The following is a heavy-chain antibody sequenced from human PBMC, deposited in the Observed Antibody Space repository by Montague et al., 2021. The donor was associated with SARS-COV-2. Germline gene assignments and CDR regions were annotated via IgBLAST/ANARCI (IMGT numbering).Heavy chain of an antibody. D-gene: IGHD1-1*01. V-gene: IGHV4-59*01. CDR3: ARAQNTCFIANCVNYFDV. CDR1: GGSISSYY. CDR2: VHYTGST. Sequence: SETLSLTCTVSGGSISSYYWSWIRQSPGKGLEWIGYVHYTGSTKYNPSLKTRVTLSLGTPKNHFSLKLRSVTAADTAIYYCARAQNTCFIANCVNYFDVWGLGALVTVSS. J-gene: IGHJ4*02.